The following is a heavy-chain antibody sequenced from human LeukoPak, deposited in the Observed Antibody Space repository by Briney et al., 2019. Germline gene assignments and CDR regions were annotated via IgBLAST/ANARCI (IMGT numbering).Heavy chain of an antibody. CDR2: ISWDGGST. D-gene: IGHD3-9*01. Sequence: GGSLRLSCAASGFTFDDYAMHWVRQAPGKGLEWVSLISWDGGSTYYADSVKGRFTISRDNSKNSLYLQMNSLRAEDTALYYCAKVLRYYDILTGYHYYYYGMDVWGKGTTVTVSS. V-gene: IGHV3-43D*04. CDR1: GFTFDDYA. CDR3: AKVLRYYDILTGYHYYYYGMDV. J-gene: IGHJ6*04.